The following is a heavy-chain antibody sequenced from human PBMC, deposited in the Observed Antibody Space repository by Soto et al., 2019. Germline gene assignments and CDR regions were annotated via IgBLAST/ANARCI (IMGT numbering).Heavy chain of an antibody. D-gene: IGHD2-8*02. CDR3: SGCIGGACHRNYGMDV. J-gene: IGHJ6*02. Sequence: EVHLVESGGGLVKPGGSLRLSCAVSGFTFSSCTMNWVRQAPGKGLEWVSSISPSTSHIYYTDSVKGRFTISRDNAKNSLFLQMNSLRAEDTAFYYCSGCIGGACHRNYGMDVWGQGTTVTVSS. V-gene: IGHV3-21*01. CDR2: ISPSTSHI. CDR1: GFTFSSCT.